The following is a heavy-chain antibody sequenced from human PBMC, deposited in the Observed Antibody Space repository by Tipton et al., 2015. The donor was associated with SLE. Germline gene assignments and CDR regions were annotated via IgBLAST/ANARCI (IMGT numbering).Heavy chain of an antibody. V-gene: IGHV4-59*01. D-gene: IGHD6-19*01. CDR2: IYYSGST. Sequence: TLSLTCAVYGGSFSGYYWSWIRQPPGKGLEWIGYIYYSGSTNYNPSLKSRVTISVDTSKNQFSLKLSSVTAADTAVYYCARSPPRSGRDYWGQGTLVTVSS. CDR1: GGSFSGYY. CDR3: ARSPPRSGRDY. J-gene: IGHJ4*02.